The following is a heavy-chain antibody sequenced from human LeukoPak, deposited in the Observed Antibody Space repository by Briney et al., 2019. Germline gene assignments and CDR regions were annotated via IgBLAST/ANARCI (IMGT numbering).Heavy chain of an antibody. V-gene: IGHV4-31*03. CDR3: ARESGTMRGSKGVDY. J-gene: IGHJ4*02. Sequence: SETLSLTCTVSGGSISSGGYYWSWIRQHPGKGLEWIGYIYYSGSTYHNPSLKSRVTISVDTSKNQFSLKLSSVTAADTAVYYCARESGTMRGSKGVDYWGQGTLVTVSS. D-gene: IGHD1-14*01. CDR2: IYYSGST. CDR1: GGSISSGGYY.